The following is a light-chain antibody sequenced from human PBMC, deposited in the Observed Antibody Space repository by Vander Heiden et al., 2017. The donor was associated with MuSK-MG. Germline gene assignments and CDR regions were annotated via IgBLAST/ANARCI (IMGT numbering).Light chain of an antibody. CDR1: SRNLGGYNY. CDR3: CTYEGSYTWV. Sequence: QSALTQPRSVSGSPGQSVTIARPGTSRNLGGYNYVSWYQQHPTKPPQRLIYDDSKRPSGVPDRCSGSKSGNTASLIITGLQADDEADYYCCTYEGSYTWVFGGGTKLTVL. V-gene: IGLV2-11*01. CDR2: DDS. J-gene: IGLJ3*02.